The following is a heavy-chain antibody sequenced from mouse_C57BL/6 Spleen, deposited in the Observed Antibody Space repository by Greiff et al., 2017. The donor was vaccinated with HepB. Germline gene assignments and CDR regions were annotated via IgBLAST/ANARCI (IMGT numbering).Heavy chain of an antibody. CDR2: IYPGSGNT. V-gene: IGHV1-66*01. Sequence: VQLQQSGPELVKPGASVKISCKASGYSFTSYYIHWVKQRPGQGLEWIGWIYPGSGNTKYNEKFKGKATLTADTSSSTAYMQLSSLTSEDSAVYYCAREGQLRLHFAYWGQGTLVTVSA. J-gene: IGHJ3*01. D-gene: IGHD3-2*02. CDR3: AREGQLRLHFAY. CDR1: GYSFTSYY.